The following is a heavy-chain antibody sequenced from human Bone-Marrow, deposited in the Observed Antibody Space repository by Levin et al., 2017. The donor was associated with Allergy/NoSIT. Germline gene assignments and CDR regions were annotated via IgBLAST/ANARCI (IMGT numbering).Heavy chain of an antibody. V-gene: IGHV1-46*01. J-gene: IGHJ4*02. Sequence: GESLKISCQASGYSFMYYYIHWVRQAPGQGPEWMGLINPSGGSTNYAQKVRGRLTMTRDTSTNTVYMELSGLRSEDTAVYYCARSASQKAYVHFALWGQGTLVSVSS. D-gene: IGHD3-10*02. CDR3: ARSASQKAYVHFAL. CDR1: GYSFMYYY. CDR2: INPSGGST.